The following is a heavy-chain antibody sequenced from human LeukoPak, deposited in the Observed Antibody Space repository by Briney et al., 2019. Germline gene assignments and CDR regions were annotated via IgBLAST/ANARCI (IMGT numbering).Heavy chain of an antibody. CDR2: INNDGSST. J-gene: IGHJ6*03. V-gene: IGHV3-74*01. Sequence: GGSLRLSCAASGFTFSSYWMHWVRQAPGKGLVWVSRINNDGSSTSYADSVKGRFTISRDNAKNTLYLQMNSLRAEDTAVYYCASTYGSGSYSYYYYMDVWGKGTTVTVSS. D-gene: IGHD3-10*01. CDR1: GFTFSSYW. CDR3: ASTYGSGSYSYYYYMDV.